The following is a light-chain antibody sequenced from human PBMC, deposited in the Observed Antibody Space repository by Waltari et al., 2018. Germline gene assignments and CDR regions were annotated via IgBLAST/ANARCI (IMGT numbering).Light chain of an antibody. V-gene: IGLV3-21*04. CDR2: DNN. J-gene: IGLJ2*01. Sequence: SYVLTQPPSLSVAPGKTARITCAGSNIRSKSVHWYQQKPGQAPVLVMSDNNDRPSGIPERFSGSNSGNTATLTISRVEAGDEADYYCQVWDNNGVQFVFGGGTKLTVL. CDR3: QVWDNNGVQFV. CDR1: NIRSKS.